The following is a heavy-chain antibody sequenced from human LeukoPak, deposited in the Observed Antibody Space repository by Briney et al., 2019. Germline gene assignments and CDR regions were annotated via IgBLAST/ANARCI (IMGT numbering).Heavy chain of an antibody. V-gene: IGHV1-2*02. CDR1: GYTLTDHH. CDR3: ARDRAYDSSGYPMFSP. CDR2: LNPNSGAT. D-gene: IGHD3-22*01. Sequence: AASVKVSCKASGYTLTDHHIQWVRQAPGQGLEWMGTLNPNSGATNYAQKFQGRVTMTRDTSINTASMELSGLTSDDTAVYYCARDRAYDSSGYPMFSPWGQGTLVTVSS. J-gene: IGHJ5*02.